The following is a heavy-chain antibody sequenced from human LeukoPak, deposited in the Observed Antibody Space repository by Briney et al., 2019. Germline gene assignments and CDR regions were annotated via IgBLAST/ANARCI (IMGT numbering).Heavy chain of an antibody. J-gene: IGHJ4*02. CDR1: GFTFSTYA. CDR3: AKDLIVGATRPYYFDS. CDR2: ISGSDRNT. D-gene: IGHD1-26*01. V-gene: IGHV3-23*01. Sequence: PGGSLRLSCTASGFTFSTYAMSWVRQAPGKGLEWVSSISGSDRNTYYADSVKGRFTISRDNSKNTLYLQVNSLRAEDTAVYYCAKDLIVGATRPYYFDSWGQGTLVTVSS.